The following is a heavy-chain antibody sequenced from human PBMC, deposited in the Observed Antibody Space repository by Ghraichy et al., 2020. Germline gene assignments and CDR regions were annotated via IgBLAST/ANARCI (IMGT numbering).Heavy chain of an antibody. CDR3: ARRPGYSSGWYSFKRGVDY. Sequence: SETLSLTCTVSGGSISSSSYYWGWIRQPPGKGLEWIGSIYYSGSTYYNPSLKSRVTISVDTSKNQFSLKLSSVTAADTAVYYCARRPGYSSGWYSFKRGVDYWGQGTLVTVSS. J-gene: IGHJ4*02. D-gene: IGHD6-19*01. V-gene: IGHV4-39*01. CDR1: GGSISSSSYY. CDR2: IYYSGST.